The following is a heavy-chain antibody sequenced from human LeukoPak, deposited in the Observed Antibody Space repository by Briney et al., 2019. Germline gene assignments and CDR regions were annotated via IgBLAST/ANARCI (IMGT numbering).Heavy chain of an antibody. Sequence: PSETLSLTCAVYGGSFSGYYWSWIRQPPGKGLEWIGEINHSGSTNYNPSLKSRVTISVDTSKNQFSLKLSSVTAADTAVYYCASMARGTVTTLFDYWGQGTLVTVSS. CDR3: ASMARGTVTTLFDY. CDR2: INHSGST. J-gene: IGHJ4*02. CDR1: GGSFSGYY. D-gene: IGHD4-4*01. V-gene: IGHV4-34*01.